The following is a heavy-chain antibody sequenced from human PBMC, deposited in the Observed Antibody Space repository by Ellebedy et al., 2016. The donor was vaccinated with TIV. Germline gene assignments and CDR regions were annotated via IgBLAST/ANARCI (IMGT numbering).Heavy chain of an antibody. V-gene: IGHV3-33*01. CDR1: GFTFSSYG. D-gene: IGHD4-17*01. CDR2: IWYDGSNK. J-gene: IGHJ6*02. CDR3: ARARGTVTRFSYYYGMDV. Sequence: GESLKISXAASGFTFSSYGMHWVRQAPGKGLEWVAVIWYDGSNKYNADSVKGRFTISRDNSKNTLYLQMNSLRAEDTAVYYCARARGTVTRFSYYYGMDVWGQGTTVTVSS.